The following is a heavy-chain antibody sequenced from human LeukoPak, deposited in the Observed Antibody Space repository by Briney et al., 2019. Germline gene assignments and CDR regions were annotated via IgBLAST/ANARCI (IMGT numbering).Heavy chain of an antibody. CDR1: GYTFTSYG. CDR2: ISAYNGNT. V-gene: IGHV1-18*01. CDR3: ARGQEGIAAAGDTSYYLDY. Sequence: ASVKVSYQASGYTFTSYGISGVRQAPGQGLEWMGWISAYNGNTNYAQRRQGRVTMTTDTSTSTAYMELRSLRSDDSAVYYCARGQEGIAAAGDTSYYLDYWGQGTLVTVSS. D-gene: IGHD6-13*01. J-gene: IGHJ4*02.